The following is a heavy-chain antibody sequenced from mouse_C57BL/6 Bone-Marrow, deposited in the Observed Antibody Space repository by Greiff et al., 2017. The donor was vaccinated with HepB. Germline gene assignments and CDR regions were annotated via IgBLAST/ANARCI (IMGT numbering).Heavy chain of an antibody. CDR1: GYTFTSYW. J-gene: IGHJ4*01. V-gene: IGHV1-69*01. Sequence: QVQLQQPGAELVMPGASVKLSCKASGYTFTSYWMHWVKQRPGQGLEWIGEIDPSDSYTNYKQKFKGKSTLTVDKSSSTAYMQLSSLTSGDSAVYYCARWLLERDYAMDYWGQGTSVTVSS. CDR3: ARWLLERDYAMDY. CDR2: IDPSDSYT. D-gene: IGHD2-3*01.